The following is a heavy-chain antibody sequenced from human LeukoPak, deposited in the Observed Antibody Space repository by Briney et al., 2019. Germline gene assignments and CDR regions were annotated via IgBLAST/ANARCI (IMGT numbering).Heavy chain of an antibody. CDR1: GFTFSSYA. CDR2: ISYDGSNK. D-gene: IGHD5-12*01. J-gene: IGHJ4*02. CDR3: ARELHSGSFDY. V-gene: IGHV3-30-3*01. Sequence: PGGSLRLSCAASGFTFSSYAMHWVRQAPGKGLEWVAVISYDGSNKYYADSVKGRFTISRDNSKNTLYLQMNSLRAEDTAVYYCARELHSGSFDYWGQGTLVTVSS.